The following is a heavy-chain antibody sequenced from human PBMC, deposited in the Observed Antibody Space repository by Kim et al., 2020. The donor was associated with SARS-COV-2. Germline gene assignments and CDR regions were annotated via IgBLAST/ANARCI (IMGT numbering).Heavy chain of an antibody. D-gene: IGHD3-16*01. CDR2: VNSDESST. V-gene: IGHV3-74*01. CDR1: GFTFSSYW. CDR3: ASLSTGYVWDKFGY. Sequence: GGSLRLSCVASGFTFSSYWMHWVRQAPGKGLVWVSRVNSDESSTSYADSVKGRFTISRDNARNTLYLQMNSLRAEDTAVYYCASLSTGYVWDKFGYWGGGTLPAVSS. J-gene: IGHJ4*02.